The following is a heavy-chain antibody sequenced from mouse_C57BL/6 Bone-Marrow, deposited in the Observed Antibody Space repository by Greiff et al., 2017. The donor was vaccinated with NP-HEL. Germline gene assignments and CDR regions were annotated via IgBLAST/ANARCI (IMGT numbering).Heavy chain of an antibody. Sequence: VKLMESGPGLVAPSQSLSITCTVSGFSLTSYAISWVRQPPGKGLEWLGVIWTGGGTTYNSALKSRLSISKDNSTCQVFLQMNSLPTDDTARYYCAILFPGARDYWGQGTSVTVSA. CDR2: IWTGGGT. D-gene: IGHD6-1*01. CDR3: AILFPGARDY. V-gene: IGHV2-9-1*01. J-gene: IGHJ4*01. CDR1: GFSLTSYA.